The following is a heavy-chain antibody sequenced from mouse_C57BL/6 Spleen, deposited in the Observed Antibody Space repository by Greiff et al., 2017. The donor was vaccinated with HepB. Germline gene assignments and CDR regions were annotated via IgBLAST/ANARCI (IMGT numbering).Heavy chain of an antibody. Sequence: EVNLVESGGGLVKPGGSLKLSCAASGFTFSDYGMHWVRQAPEKGLEWVAYISSGSSTIYYADTVKGRFTISRDNAKNTLFLQMTSLRSEDTAMYYCARNGWLLRAMDYWGQGTSVTVSS. CDR1: GFTFSDYG. D-gene: IGHD2-3*01. CDR3: ARNGWLLRAMDY. CDR2: ISSGSSTI. V-gene: IGHV5-17*01. J-gene: IGHJ4*01.